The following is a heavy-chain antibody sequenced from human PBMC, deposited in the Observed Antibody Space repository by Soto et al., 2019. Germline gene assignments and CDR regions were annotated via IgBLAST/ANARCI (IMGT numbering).Heavy chain of an antibody. Sequence: EVQLVESGGRLIQPGGSLRLSCATSGFAVSSNDVTWVHQAPGKGLEWVSLLYTGGKTDYAASVKGRFSLSRDNVKNIVFLQMNSLRVEDTAVYYCARAGWFGAYGMDVWGQGTTVTVSS. CDR3: ARAGWFGAYGMDV. D-gene: IGHD3-10*01. V-gene: IGHV3-53*01. J-gene: IGHJ6*02. CDR2: LYTGGKT. CDR1: GFAVSSND.